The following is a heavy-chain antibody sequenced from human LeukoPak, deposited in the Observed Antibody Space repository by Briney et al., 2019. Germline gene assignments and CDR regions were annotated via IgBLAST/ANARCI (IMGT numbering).Heavy chain of an antibody. J-gene: IGHJ4*02. CDR1: GGTFISYA. Sequence: GASVKVSCKASGGTFISYAISWVRQAPGQGLEWMGRINPNSGGTNYAQKFQGRVTMTRDTSISTAYMELSRLRSDDTAVYYCARAGTTMWWGQGTLVTVSS. CDR2: INPNSGGT. V-gene: IGHV1-2*06. CDR3: ARAGTTMW. D-gene: IGHD1-7*01.